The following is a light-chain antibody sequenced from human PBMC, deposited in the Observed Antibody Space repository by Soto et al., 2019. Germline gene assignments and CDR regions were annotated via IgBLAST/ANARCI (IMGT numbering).Light chain of an antibody. CDR3: EEYNDYSPLT. Sequence: IQMTQSPSTASAFVGDRITITCRASQSISTWLAWYQHKPGKAPMLLIFKASILANGAVPRRFSGSGSGTEVNLTSTKLQPDDVATYYCEEYNDYSPLTFGGGTMVHIE. V-gene: IGKV1-5*03. J-gene: IGKJ4*01. CDR2: KAS. CDR1: QSISTW.